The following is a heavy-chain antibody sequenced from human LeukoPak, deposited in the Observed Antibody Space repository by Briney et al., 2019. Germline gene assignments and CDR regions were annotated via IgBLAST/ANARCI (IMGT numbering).Heavy chain of an antibody. CDR1: GGSISSHY. D-gene: IGHD3-22*01. CDR3: ARDPSYYYDSSGYFDY. V-gene: IGHV4-59*11. J-gene: IGHJ4*02. CDR2: IYYSGST. Sequence: SETLSLTCTVSGGSISSHYWSRIRQPPGKGLEWIGYIYYSGSTNYNPSLKSRVTISVDTSKNQFSLKLSSVTAADTAVYYCARDPSYYYDSSGYFDYWGQGTLVTVSS.